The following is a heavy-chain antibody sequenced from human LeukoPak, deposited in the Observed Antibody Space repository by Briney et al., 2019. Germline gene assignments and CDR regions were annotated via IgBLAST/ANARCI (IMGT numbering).Heavy chain of an antibody. Sequence: ASVRVSCAASGYTFTSYVISWVRQAPGQGGEWMGWVSAYNGNTHYAQKLQGRVTMTADTSTSTAYMELRSLRSDDTAVYYCARVPRRGYSGYDYAAPPDYEGQGTVVTVT. V-gene: IGHV1-18*01. J-gene: IGHJ4*02. CDR3: ARVPRRGYSGYDYAAPPDY. D-gene: IGHD5-12*01. CDR2: VSAYNGNT. CDR1: GYTFTSYV.